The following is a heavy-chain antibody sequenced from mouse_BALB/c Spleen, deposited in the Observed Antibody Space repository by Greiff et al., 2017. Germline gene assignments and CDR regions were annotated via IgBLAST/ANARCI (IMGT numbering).Heavy chain of an antibody. CDR1: GYAFTNYL. V-gene: IGHV1-54*01. CDR3: ARGENYYVPFAY. Sequence: VQLQQSGAELVRPGTSVKVSCKASGYAFTNYLIEWVKQRPGQGLEWIGVINPGSGGTNYNEKFKGKATLTADKSSSTAYMQLSSLTSDDSAVYFCARGENYYVPFAYWGQGTLVTGSA. D-gene: IGHD1-1*01. CDR2: INPGSGGT. J-gene: IGHJ3*01.